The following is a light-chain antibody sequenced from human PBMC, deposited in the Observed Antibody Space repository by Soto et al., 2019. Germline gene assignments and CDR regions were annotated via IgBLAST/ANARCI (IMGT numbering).Light chain of an antibody. V-gene: IGKV1-39*01. Sequence: IQMTQSPSSLSASVGDRVTITCRAGQSISRYLNWYEQKPGKAPKLLIFGASTLQSGVPSRFRGTGSGTEFTLTISSLQPEDFATYYCQQSYGTVVTFGQGTKVERK. CDR2: GAS. CDR1: QSISRY. CDR3: QQSYGTVVT. J-gene: IGKJ1*01.